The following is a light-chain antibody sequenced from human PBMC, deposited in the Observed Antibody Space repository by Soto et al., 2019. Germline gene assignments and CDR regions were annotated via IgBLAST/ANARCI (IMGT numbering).Light chain of an antibody. V-gene: IGKV3-15*01. CDR2: GAS. CDR3: QQYNGWPT. CDR1: QSVSSN. Sequence: EIVMTQSPATLSLSPGERATLSCRASQSVSSNLAWYQQKPGQAPRLLIYGASTRATGIPARFSGSGSGTEFTLAITSLQSEDFAVYYCQQYNGWPTFGPGTKVDV. J-gene: IGKJ3*01.